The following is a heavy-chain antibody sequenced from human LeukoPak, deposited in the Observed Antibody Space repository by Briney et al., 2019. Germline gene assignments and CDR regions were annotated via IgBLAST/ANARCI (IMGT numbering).Heavy chain of an antibody. CDR3: ARGPGVYYYYYGMDV. Sequence: SETLSLTCTVSGGSISSYYWSWIRQPPGKGLEWIGYIYYSGSTNYNPSLKRRVTISVDTSKNQFSLKLSSVTAADTAVYYCARGPGVYYYYYGMDVWGQGTTVTVSS. V-gene: IGHV4-59*01. J-gene: IGHJ6*02. CDR1: GGSISSYY. D-gene: IGHD3-10*01. CDR2: IYYSGST.